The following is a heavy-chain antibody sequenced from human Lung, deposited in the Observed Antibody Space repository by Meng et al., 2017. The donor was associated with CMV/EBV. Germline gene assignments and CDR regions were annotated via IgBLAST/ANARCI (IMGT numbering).Heavy chain of an antibody. V-gene: IGHV4-34*01. Sequence: SETLSLXCAVYGGSFSGYYWSWIRQPPGKGLEWIGEINHSGSTNYNPSLKSRVTISVDTSKNQFSLKLSSVTAADTAVYYCARAGRSYGMDVWGQGTPVTVSS. J-gene: IGHJ6*02. CDR2: INHSGST. CDR3: ARAGRSYGMDV. CDR1: GGSFSGYY.